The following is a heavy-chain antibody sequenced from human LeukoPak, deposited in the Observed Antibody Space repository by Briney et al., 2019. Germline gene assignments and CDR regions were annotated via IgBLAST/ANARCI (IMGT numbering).Heavy chain of an antibody. Sequence: GGSLRLSCAASGFTFSSYAMSWVRQAPGKGLEWVSSISGSGTRTYYADSVKGRFTISRDNSKNTLFLQMNSLRAEDTAVYYCAKDSTHYSSSSHYFDYWGQGTLVTVSS. CDR1: GFTFSSYA. V-gene: IGHV3-23*01. D-gene: IGHD6-6*01. CDR2: ISGSGTRT. J-gene: IGHJ4*02. CDR3: AKDSTHYSSSSHYFDY.